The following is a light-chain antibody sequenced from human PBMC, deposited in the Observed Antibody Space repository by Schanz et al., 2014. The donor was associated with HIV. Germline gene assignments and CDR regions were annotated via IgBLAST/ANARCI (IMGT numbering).Light chain of an antibody. Sequence: QSVLTQPASVSGSPGQSITISCTGTSSDVGGYNYVSWYQQHPGKAPKLMIYDVSNRPSGVSNRFSGSKSGNTASLTISGLQAEEEADYYCSSYTSSSTLDVFGGGTKLTVL. V-gene: IGLV2-14*03. CDR1: SSDVGGYNY. CDR2: DVS. J-gene: IGLJ2*01. CDR3: SSYTSSSTLDV.